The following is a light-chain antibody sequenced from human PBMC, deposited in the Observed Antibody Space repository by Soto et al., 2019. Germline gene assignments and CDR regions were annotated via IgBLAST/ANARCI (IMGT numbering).Light chain of an antibody. J-gene: IGLJ2*01. CDR2: GNI. Sequence: QSVMTQPPSVSAAPGQRVTISCTGSSSNIGAGYDVHWYQQVPGTAPKLLIYGNINRPSGVPDRFSGSKSGTSASLAITGLQAEDEAEYYCQSYDSSLVFGGGTKLTVL. CDR3: QSYDSSLV. CDR1: SSNIGAGYD. V-gene: IGLV1-40*01.